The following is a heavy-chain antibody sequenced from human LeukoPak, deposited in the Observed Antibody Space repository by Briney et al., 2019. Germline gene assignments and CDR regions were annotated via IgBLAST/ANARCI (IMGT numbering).Heavy chain of an antibody. CDR1: GYTFTSYG. V-gene: IGHV1-18*01. Sequence: ASVKVSCKASGYTFTSYGISWVRQAPGQGVEGMGWISAYNGKTNYAQKLQGRITMTTDTSTSTAYMELRSLRSDDTAVYYCALYYYDSSGSAQSPWYFQHWGRGTLVTVSS. CDR3: ALYYYDSSGSAQSPWYFQH. J-gene: IGHJ1*01. CDR2: ISAYNGKT. D-gene: IGHD3-22*01.